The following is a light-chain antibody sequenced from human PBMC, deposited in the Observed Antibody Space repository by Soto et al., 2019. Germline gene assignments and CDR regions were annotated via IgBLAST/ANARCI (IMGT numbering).Light chain of an antibody. CDR3: KQYNNWHPCT. Sequence: EIVMTQSPATLTVSPGNTTTLSCKASQSLSHNLAWYQQKPGQAPRLLIFRASTRAKGVPARFSGRGSGTEFTLTISGLQSEDFAFYSCKQYNNWHPCTVGPGTKLDIK. CDR1: QSLSHN. V-gene: IGKV3-15*01. CDR2: RAS. J-gene: IGKJ1*01.